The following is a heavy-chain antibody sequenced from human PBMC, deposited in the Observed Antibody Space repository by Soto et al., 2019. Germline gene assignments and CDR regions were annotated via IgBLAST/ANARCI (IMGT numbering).Heavy chain of an antibody. CDR3: ARGRGRYYDFWSGYYYFDY. J-gene: IGHJ4*02. V-gene: IGHV4-34*01. D-gene: IGHD3-3*01. CDR1: GGSFSGYY. CDR2: INHSGST. Sequence: QVQLQQWGAGLLKPSETLSLTCAVYGGSFSGYYWSWIRQPPGKGLEWLGEINHSGSTNYNPSLKSRVTISVDTSKNQFSLKLSSVTAADTAVYYCARGRGRYYDFWSGYYYFDYWGQGTLVTVSS.